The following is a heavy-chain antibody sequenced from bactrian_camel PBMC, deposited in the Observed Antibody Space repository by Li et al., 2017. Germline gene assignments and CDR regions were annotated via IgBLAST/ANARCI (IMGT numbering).Heavy chain of an antibody. CDR2: IYTGYGKI. V-gene: IGHV3S40*01. Sequence: DVQLVESGGGSVQAGGSLRLSCAASGFITTNYCMGWFRQAPGKEREAIAFIYTGYGKIYYADSVKGRFTLSHDDAKNTVYLQMDSLKPEDTAMYYCAQDQDHLGSCLRSADEYNYWAQGTQVTVS. J-gene: IGHJ4*01. CDR1: GFITTNYC. D-gene: IGHD6*01. CDR3: AQDQDHLGSCLRSADEYNY.